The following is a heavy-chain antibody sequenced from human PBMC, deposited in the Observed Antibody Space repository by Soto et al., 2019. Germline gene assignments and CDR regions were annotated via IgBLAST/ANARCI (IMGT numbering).Heavy chain of an antibody. CDR2: IIPIFGTE. CDR1: EAPFAGNP. V-gene: IGHV1-69*01. Sequence: QVQLVQSGVGLKSPGSWVRVPSKAFEAPFAGNPTSWVDKPPGKGLEWLGGIIPIFGTENYAQKFQGRVTITADESTSTAYMELSSLRSEDTAVYYCARYMVRGVIYYYGMDVWGQGTTVTVSS. J-gene: IGHJ6*02. D-gene: IGHD3-10*01. CDR3: ARYMVRGVIYYYGMDV.